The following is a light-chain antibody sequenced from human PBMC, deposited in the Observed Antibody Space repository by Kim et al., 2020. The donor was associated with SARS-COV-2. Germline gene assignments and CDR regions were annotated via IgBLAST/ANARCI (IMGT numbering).Light chain of an antibody. J-gene: IGLJ2*01. Sequence: QSIAISCTGTSSDVGSYNFVSWYQQHPGKAPKLMIYEVNKRPSGVSDRFSGSKSGNTASLTISGLQAEDEADYYCSSYAGSSTLVIFGGGTQLTVL. CDR3: SSYAGSSTLVI. CDR1: SSDVGSYNF. CDR2: EVN. V-gene: IGLV2-23*02.